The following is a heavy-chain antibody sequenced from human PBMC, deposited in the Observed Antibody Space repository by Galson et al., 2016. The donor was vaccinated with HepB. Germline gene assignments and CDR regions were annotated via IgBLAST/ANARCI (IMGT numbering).Heavy chain of an antibody. CDR3: ATTYCGGDCYHVYAFDF. D-gene: IGHD2-21*02. V-gene: IGHV4-59*03. Sequence: SETLSLTCTVSGDSISKYYCSWIRQPPGKALEWIGYTHYSGSTDYNSSLKSRITMSVDTSKNQFSLKLSSVTAADTALYYCATTYCGGDCYHVYAFDFWGQGTMVAVPS. J-gene: IGHJ3*01. CDR1: GDSISKYY. CDR2: THYSGST.